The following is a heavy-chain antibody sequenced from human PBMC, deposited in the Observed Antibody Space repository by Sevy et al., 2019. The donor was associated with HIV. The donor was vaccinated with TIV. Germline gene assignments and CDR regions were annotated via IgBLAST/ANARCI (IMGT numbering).Heavy chain of an antibody. J-gene: IGHJ4*02. CDR1: GFPFSNYA. Sequence: GGSLRLSCAASGFPFSNYAMSWVRQAPGKGLEWVSVISGDGSNKYYADSVTGRFIISRDNSMNTLYLQMNSLTAEDRAVYYCAKGRASGVVRAGFDFWGRGSLVTVSS. CDR3: AKGRASGVVRAGFDF. V-gene: IGHV3-30*04. D-gene: IGHD2-21*01. CDR2: ISGDGSNK.